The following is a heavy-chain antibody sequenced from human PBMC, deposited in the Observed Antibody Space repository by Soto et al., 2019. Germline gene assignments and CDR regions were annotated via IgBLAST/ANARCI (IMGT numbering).Heavy chain of an antibody. V-gene: IGHV1-58*02. J-gene: IGHJ4*02. CDR1: GFTLNNSA. Sequence: SVKVSCKASGFTLNNSAMQWVRQARGQRLEWIGWIVVGSGKTNFAQKFQERVNITWDMSTGTAYMEVSGLRSEDTAVYYCARLDCSSTSCLYDFDYWGQGTLVTVSS. CDR3: ARLDCSSTSCLYDFDY. D-gene: IGHD2-2*01. CDR2: IVVGSGKT.